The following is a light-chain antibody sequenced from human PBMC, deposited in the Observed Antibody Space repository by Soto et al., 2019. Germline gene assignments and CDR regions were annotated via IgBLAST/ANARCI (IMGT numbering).Light chain of an antibody. J-gene: IGKJ1*01. V-gene: IGKV3-15*01. Sequence: EVVMTQSPDTLSVSPGERATLSCRASQSVSSSLAWYQQKPGQAPRLLIYGASTRATGVPASFSGSGSGTEFTLTISSLQSEDVAVYYCQHFHNWPPWTFGQGTRVEIK. CDR3: QHFHNWPPWT. CDR2: GAS. CDR1: QSVSSS.